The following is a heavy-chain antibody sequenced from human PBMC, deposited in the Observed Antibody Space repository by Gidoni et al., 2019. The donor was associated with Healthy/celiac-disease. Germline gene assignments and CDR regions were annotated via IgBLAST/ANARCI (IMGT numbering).Heavy chain of an antibody. Sequence: EVQLLESGGGLVQPGGSLRLPCAASGSTFRSYAMSWVRQAPGKGLEWVSAISGSGGSTYYADSVKGRFTISRDNSKNTLYLQMNSLGAEDTAVYYCAKDRFRIAAAGTPTSFDYWGQGTLVTVSS. V-gene: IGHV3-23*01. D-gene: IGHD6-13*01. CDR2: ISGSGGST. CDR3: AKDRFRIAAAGTPTSFDY. CDR1: GSTFRSYA. J-gene: IGHJ4*02.